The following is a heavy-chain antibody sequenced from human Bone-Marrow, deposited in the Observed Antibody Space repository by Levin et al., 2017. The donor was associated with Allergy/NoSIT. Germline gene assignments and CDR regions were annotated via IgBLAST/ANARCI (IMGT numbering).Heavy chain of an antibody. V-gene: IGHV3-21*01. CDR2: ISSTSRYI. CDR3: ASGNTADY. Sequence: GGSLRLSCEVFGFTFRSYSMNWVRQAPGKGLQWVASISSTSRYIYYADSLEGRFTISRDNGKSSLYLQLNRLRAEDTGIYYCASGNTADYWGQGTLVTVSS. CDR1: GFTFRSYS. J-gene: IGHJ4*02. D-gene: IGHD1-7*01.